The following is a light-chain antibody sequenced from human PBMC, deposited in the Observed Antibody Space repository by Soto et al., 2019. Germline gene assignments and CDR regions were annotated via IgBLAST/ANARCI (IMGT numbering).Light chain of an antibody. V-gene: IGLV1-47*01. J-gene: IGLJ2*01. Sequence: QSVLTQPPPASGTPGQRVTISCSGSSSNIGSNYVYWYQQVPGTAPRLLMYRASQRPSGVPDRFSGSKSGTSASLAISGLRSEDEADYYCAAWDDTLNGLVFGGGAKVTVL. CDR3: AAWDDTLNGLV. CDR2: RAS. CDR1: SSNIGSNY.